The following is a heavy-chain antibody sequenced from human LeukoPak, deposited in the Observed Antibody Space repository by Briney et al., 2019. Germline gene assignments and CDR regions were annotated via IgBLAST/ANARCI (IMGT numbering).Heavy chain of an antibody. J-gene: IGHJ4*02. CDR1: GYTFTSYG. CDR2: ISAYNGNT. D-gene: IGHD3-16*02. Sequence: ASVKVSCKASGYTFTSYGISWVRQAPGQGLEWMGWISAYNGNTNYAQKLQGRVTMTTDTSTSTAYMELRSLRSDDTAVYYCARVTMITFGGVIVTEPMADYWGQGTLVTVSS. V-gene: IGHV1-18*01. CDR3: ARVTMITFGGVIVTEPMADY.